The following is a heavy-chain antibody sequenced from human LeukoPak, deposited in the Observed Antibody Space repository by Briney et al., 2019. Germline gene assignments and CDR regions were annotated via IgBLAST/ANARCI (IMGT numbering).Heavy chain of an antibody. Sequence: SCKVSGYTLTELSMHWVRQAPGKGLEWVANIKQDGSEKYYVDSVKGRFTISRDNAKNSLYLQMNSLRAEDTAVYYCARSRYCSSTSCYSDYWGQGTLVTVSS. V-gene: IGHV3-7*01. J-gene: IGHJ4*02. D-gene: IGHD2-2*01. CDR1: GYTLTELS. CDR2: IKQDGSEK. CDR3: ARSRYCSSTSCYSDY.